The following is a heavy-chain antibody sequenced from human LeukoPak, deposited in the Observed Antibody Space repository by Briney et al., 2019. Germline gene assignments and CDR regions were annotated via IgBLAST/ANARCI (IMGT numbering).Heavy chain of an antibody. V-gene: IGHV4-34*01. CDR3: ARGSITGTTRLDY. CDR2: INHNGST. D-gene: IGHD1-7*01. Sequence: SETLSLTCAVYGGSFSGYYWSWIRQPPGKGLEWIGEINHNGSTNYNPSLKSRVTISVDTSKNQFSLKLSSVTAADTAVYYCARGSITGTTRLDYWGQGTLVTVSS. CDR1: GGSFSGYY. J-gene: IGHJ4*02.